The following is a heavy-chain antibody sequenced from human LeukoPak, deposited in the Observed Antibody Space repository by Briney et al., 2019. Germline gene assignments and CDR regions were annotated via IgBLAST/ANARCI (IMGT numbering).Heavy chain of an antibody. CDR3: ARDPFDSGSYYYFDY. J-gene: IGHJ4*02. CDR1: GFTFSNYA. Sequence: PGGSLRLSCAASGFTFSNYALHWVRQGPGKGLEWVAVISYDGSDKHYADSVKGRFTISRDNAKNSLYLQMNSLRAEDTAVYYCARDPFDSGSYYYFDYWGQGTLVTVSS. D-gene: IGHD1-26*01. CDR2: ISYDGSDK. V-gene: IGHV3-30-3*01.